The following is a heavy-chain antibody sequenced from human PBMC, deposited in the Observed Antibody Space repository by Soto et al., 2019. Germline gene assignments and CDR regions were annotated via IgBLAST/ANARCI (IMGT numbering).Heavy chain of an antibody. CDR3: ARDRIPTGMDV. V-gene: IGHV3-66*01. Sequence: EVQLVESGGGLVQPGGSLRLSCAASGFTVSSNYMSWLRQAPGKGLEWVSVISSGGRTYYADSVKGRFTISRDNSKNTLYLQMNSLRAEDTAVYYCARDRIPTGMDVWGQGTTVTVSS. CDR2: ISSGGRT. CDR1: GFTVSSNY. J-gene: IGHJ6*02.